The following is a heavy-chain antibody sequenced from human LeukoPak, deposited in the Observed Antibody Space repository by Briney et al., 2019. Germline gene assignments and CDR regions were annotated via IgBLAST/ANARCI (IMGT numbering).Heavy chain of an antibody. Sequence: SETLSLTCAVYGGSFSGYYWSWIRQPPGKGLEWNGEINHSGSTNYNPSLKSRVTISVDTSKNQFSLKLSSVTAADTAVYYCARGRGYWGQGTLVTVSS. CDR1: GGSFSGYY. V-gene: IGHV4-34*01. CDR3: ARGRGY. J-gene: IGHJ4*02. CDR2: INHSGST.